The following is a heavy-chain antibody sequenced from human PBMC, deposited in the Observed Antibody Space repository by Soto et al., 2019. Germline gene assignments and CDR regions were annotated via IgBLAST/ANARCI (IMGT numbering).Heavy chain of an antibody. J-gene: IGHJ4*02. V-gene: IGHV4-4*02. Sequence: PSETLSLTCAVSGGSFTSNNWWTWVRQPPGQGLEWIGEIYRTGSANYNPSLKSRVTISLDKSENQFSLKVTSLTAADTAVYYCASRDPGTSVDYWGQGTLVTVSS. CDR1: GGSFTSNNW. CDR2: IYRTGSA. D-gene: IGHD1-7*01. CDR3: ASRDPGTSVDY.